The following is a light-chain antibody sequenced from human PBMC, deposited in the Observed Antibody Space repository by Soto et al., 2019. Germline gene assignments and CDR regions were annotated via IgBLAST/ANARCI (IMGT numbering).Light chain of an antibody. CDR1: QSVSSNY. Sequence: EIVLTQSPVTLSLSPGERATLSCRPSQSVSSNYLAWYQQRPGQAPRLLIYGASSRATGIPDRFSGSGSGTDFSLSISRVEPEDSAVYYCQQYVNSRWTFGQGTKV. CDR2: GAS. CDR3: QQYVNSRWT. J-gene: IGKJ1*01. V-gene: IGKV3-20*01.